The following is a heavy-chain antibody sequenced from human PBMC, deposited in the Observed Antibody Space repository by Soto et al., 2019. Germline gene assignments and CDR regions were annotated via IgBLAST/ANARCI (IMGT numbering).Heavy chain of an antibody. CDR1: GFTFSSYW. J-gene: IGHJ6*03. CDR2: IKQDGSEK. D-gene: IGHD1-26*01. CDR3: ARDWNPLYYYYYYFDMDV. Sequence: PGGSLRLSCAASGFTFSSYWMSWVRQAPGKGLEWVANIKQDGSEKYYVDSVKGRFTISRDNAKNSLYLQMNSLRAEDTAVYYCARDWNPLYYYYYYFDMDVWGKGTTVTVSS. V-gene: IGHV3-7*01.